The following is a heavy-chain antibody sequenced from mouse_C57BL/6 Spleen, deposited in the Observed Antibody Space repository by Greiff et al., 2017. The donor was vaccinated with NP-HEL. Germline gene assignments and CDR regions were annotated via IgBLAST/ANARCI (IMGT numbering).Heavy chain of an antibody. D-gene: IGHD1-1*01. CDR3: ARDPYYYYGSSPHWYFDV. CDR1: GFTFSSYA. Sequence: EVQRVESGGGLVKPGGSLKLSCAASGFTFSSYAMSWVRQTPEKRLEWVATISDGGSYTYYPDNVKGRFTISRDNAKNNLYLQMSHLKSEDTAMYYCARDPYYYYGSSPHWYFDVWGTGTTVTVSS. J-gene: IGHJ1*03. CDR2: ISDGGSYT. V-gene: IGHV5-4*01.